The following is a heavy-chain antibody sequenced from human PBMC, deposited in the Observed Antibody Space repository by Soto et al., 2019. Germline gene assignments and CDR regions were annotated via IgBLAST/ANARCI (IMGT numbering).Heavy chain of an antibody. J-gene: IGHJ3*02. Sequence: SETLSITCTVSGASISSGGYYWTWIRQHPGKSLERIGYIYYSGSTYYNPSLKSRVTISVDTSKNQFSLKLSSVTAADTAVYYCARGDAFDIWGQGTMVTVSS. CDR2: IYYSGST. CDR1: GASISSGGYY. V-gene: IGHV4-31*03. CDR3: ARGDAFDI.